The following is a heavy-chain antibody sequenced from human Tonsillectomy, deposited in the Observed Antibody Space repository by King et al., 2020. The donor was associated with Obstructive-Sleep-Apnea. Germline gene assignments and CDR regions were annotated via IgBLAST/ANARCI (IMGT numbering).Heavy chain of an antibody. CDR3: ARGRTIFEVIRSGHPYYFDY. D-gene: IGHD3-3*01. Sequence: QLVQSGAEVKKPGSSVRVSCETSGNTFTNYAINWVRQAPGQGLEWMGGIIPILGIANYAQKFQGRVTITADKSTSTASMELSSLRSEDTAVYYCARGRTIFEVIRSGHPYYFDYWGQGTLVTVSS. J-gene: IGHJ4*02. V-gene: IGHV1-69*04. CDR1: GNTFTNYA. CDR2: IIPILGIA.